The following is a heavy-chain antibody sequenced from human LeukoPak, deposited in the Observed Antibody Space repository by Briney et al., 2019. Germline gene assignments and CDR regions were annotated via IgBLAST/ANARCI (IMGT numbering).Heavy chain of an antibody. CDR2: VNPSGGSSGGST. CDR3: ARGGYIYGSFDN. J-gene: IGHJ4*02. V-gene: IGHV1-46*01. Sequence: ASVKVSCKAPGYSFTNYYLHWVRQAPGQGLEYMGIVNPSGGSSGGSTTYAQRIQGRVTITRDTSTSTVYMELSNLRSEDTAVYYCARGGYIYGSFDNWGQGTLVTVSS. CDR1: GYSFTNYY. D-gene: IGHD5-18*01.